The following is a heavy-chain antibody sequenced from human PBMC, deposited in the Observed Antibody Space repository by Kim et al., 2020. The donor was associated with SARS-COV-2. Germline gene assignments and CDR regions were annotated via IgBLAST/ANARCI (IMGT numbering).Heavy chain of an antibody. Sequence: SYNPSLKSRVTISVDTSKNQFSLKLSSVTAADTAVYYCARGFSSSLDWDYWGQGTLVTVSS. CDR3: ARGFSSSLDWDY. D-gene: IGHD6-13*01. V-gene: IGHV4-34*01. J-gene: IGHJ4*02.